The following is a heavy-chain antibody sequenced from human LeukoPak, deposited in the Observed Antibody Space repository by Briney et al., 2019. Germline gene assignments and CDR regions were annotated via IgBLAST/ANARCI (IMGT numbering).Heavy chain of an antibody. CDR2: ISSSGSTI. J-gene: IGHJ4*02. CDR1: GFTFSEYY. V-gene: IGHV3-11*01. CDR3: ARGSGHYDGFDY. Sequence: GGSLRLSCAASGFTFSEYYMSGIRQAPGEGLERVSDISSSGSTIYYPDSVRGRFTISRDNAKTSLFLQMNNLRAEDSAFYYCARGSGHYDGFDYCAQGTLVSLPS. D-gene: IGHD3-10*01.